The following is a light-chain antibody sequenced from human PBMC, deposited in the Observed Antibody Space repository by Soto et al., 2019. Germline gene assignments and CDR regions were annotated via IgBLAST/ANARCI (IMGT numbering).Light chain of an antibody. Sequence: DIVMTQSPLSLPVTPGEPASISCRSSRSLLHSNGYNFLDWYLQKPGQSPQLLTYLDSNRATGVPDRFSGSGSGTDFTLKISRVEAEDVGVYYCMQALQTPYTFGQGTKLEIK. CDR3: MQALQTPYT. J-gene: IGKJ2*01. V-gene: IGKV2-28*01. CDR2: LDS. CDR1: RSLLHSNGYNF.